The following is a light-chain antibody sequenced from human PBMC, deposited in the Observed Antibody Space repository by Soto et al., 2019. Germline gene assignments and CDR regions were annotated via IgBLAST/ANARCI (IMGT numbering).Light chain of an antibody. J-gene: IGKJ3*01. Sequence: DIVMTQSPDSLAVSLGERATINCKSSQSVLYSSNNKNYLAWYQQKPGQPPKLLIYWASTRESGVPDRFSGSGSGTDFTLTISSLQAEDVAVYYCQQYYSTPLFVGPGTKVDIK. CDR2: WAS. CDR3: QQYYSTPLF. V-gene: IGKV4-1*01. CDR1: QSVLYSSNNKNY.